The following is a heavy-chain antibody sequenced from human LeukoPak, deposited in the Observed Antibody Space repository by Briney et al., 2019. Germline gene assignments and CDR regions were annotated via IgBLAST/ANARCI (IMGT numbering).Heavy chain of an antibody. D-gene: IGHD3-10*01. V-gene: IGHV4-61*02. J-gene: IGHJ4*02. CDR2: ISSSGST. CDR3: AREKYGSGNFDY. Sequence: NPSETLSLTCTVSGDSISSGDYYWSWIRQPAGKGLEWIGRISSSGSTNYNPSLKSRVTISVDTSKNQFSLKLSSVTAADTAVYYCAREKYGSGNFDYWGQGTLVTVSS. CDR1: GDSISSGDYY.